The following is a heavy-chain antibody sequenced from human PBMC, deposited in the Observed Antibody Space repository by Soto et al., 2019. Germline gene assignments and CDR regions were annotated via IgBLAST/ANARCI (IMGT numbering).Heavy chain of an antibody. J-gene: IGHJ6*03. V-gene: IGHV4-31*03. CDR1: VGSISSGGYY. CDR2: IYYSGST. Sequence: SETLSLTCTVSVGSISSGGYYWSWIRQHPGKGLEWIGYIYYSGSTYYNPSLKSRVTISVDTSKNQFSLKLSSVTAADTAVYYCARDLYYYYYMDVWGKGTTVTVSS. CDR3: ARDLYYYYYMDV.